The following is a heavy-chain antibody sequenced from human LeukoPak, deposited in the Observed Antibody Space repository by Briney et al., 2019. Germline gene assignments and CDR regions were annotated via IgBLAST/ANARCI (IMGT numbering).Heavy chain of an antibody. CDR3: AKAPSIAARWEDY. Sequence: GGSLRLSCAASGFTFSSNWMHWVRQAPGKGLEWVSAISGSGGSIYYADSVKGRFTISRDNSKNTLYLQMNSLRAEDTAVYYCAKAPSIAARWEDYWGQGTLVTVSS. CDR2: ISGSGGSI. D-gene: IGHD6-6*01. V-gene: IGHV3-23*01. CDR1: GFTFSSNW. J-gene: IGHJ4*02.